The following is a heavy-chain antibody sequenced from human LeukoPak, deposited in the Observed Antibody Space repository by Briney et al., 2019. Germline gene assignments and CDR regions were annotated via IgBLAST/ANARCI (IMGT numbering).Heavy chain of an antibody. D-gene: IGHD6-13*01. Sequence: PSETLSLTRTVSGGSIRSYYWSWIRQPPGKGLEWIGYIYYSGSTYYNPSLKSRVTISLDTSKNQLSLRLSSVTAADTAVYFCARDHGTSAWYFYWGQGTLVSVSS. V-gene: IGHV4-59*12. CDR3: ARDHGTSAWYFY. J-gene: IGHJ4*02. CDR2: IYYSGST. CDR1: GGSIRSYY.